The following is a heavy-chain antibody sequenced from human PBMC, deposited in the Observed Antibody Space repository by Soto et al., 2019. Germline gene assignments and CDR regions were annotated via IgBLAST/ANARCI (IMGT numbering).Heavy chain of an antibody. J-gene: IGHJ4*02. V-gene: IGHV3-53*01. CDR1: GLTVSSNY. D-gene: IGHD3-22*01. CDR2: IYSGGST. CDR3: ARGHYYDSSGYRMYYFDY. Sequence: PGGSLRLSCAASGLTVSSNYMSWVRQAPGKGLEWVSVIYSGGSTYYADSVKGRFTISRDNSKNTLYLQMNSLRAEDTAVYYCARGHYYDSSGYRMYYFDYWGQGTLVTVSS.